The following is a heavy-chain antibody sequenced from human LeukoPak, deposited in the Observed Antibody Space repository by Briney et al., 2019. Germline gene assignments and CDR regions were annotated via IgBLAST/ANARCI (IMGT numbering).Heavy chain of an antibody. V-gene: IGHV3-30*02. CDR1: GFTFSSYG. CDR2: IRYDGSNK. Sequence: GGSLRLSCAASGFTFSSYGMHWVRQAPGKGLEWVAFIRYDGSNKYYADSVKGRFTISRDNAKNTLYLQMNSLRAEDTAVYYCARATMVRGVKWFFDYWGQGTLVTVSS. J-gene: IGHJ4*02. D-gene: IGHD3-10*01. CDR3: ARATMVRGVKWFFDY.